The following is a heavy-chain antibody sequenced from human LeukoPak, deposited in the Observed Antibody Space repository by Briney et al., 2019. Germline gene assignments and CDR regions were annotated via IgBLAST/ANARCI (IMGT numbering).Heavy chain of an antibody. CDR3: ASKIYCGGDCYYFDY. Sequence: ASVKVSCKASGYTFTSYGISWVRQAPGQGLEWMGWISAYNGNTNCAQKLQGRVTMTTDTSTSTAYMELRSLRSDDSAVYYCASKIYCGGDCYYFDYWGQGTLVTVSS. D-gene: IGHD2-21*01. V-gene: IGHV1-18*01. CDR1: GYTFTSYG. J-gene: IGHJ4*02. CDR2: ISAYNGNT.